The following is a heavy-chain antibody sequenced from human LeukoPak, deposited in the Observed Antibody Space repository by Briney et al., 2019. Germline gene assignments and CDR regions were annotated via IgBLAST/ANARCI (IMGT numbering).Heavy chain of an antibody. V-gene: IGHV3-23*01. D-gene: IGHD3-10*01. CDR1: GFTFSSSA. J-gene: IGHJ4*02. CDR3: ARDMPFGGY. CDR2: ISASGGST. Sequence: GGSLRLSCAASGFTFSSSAMSWVRQVPGKGLEWVSGISASGGSTYYADSVRGRFTISRDNSKNTLYVQMNSLRVEDTAVYYCARDMPFGGYWGQGTLVTVSS.